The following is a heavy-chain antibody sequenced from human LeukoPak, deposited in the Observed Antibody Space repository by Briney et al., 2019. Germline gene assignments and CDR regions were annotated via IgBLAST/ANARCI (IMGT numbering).Heavy chain of an antibody. CDR1: GGSISSGGYY. Sequence: SQTLSLTCTVSGGSISSGGYYWSWIRQHPGKGLEWIGYIYYSGSTYCNPSLKSRVTISVDTSKNQFSLKLSSVTAADTAVYYCARGGPRYCSGGSCFGWFDPWGQGTLVTVSS. V-gene: IGHV4-31*03. CDR2: IYYSGST. CDR3: ARGGPRYCSGGSCFGWFDP. D-gene: IGHD2-15*01. J-gene: IGHJ5*02.